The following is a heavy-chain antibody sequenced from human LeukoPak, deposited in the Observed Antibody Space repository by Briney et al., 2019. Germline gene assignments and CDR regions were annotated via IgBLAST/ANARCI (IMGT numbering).Heavy chain of an antibody. J-gene: IGHJ4*02. Sequence: PGGSLRLSCAGSGFTFGGYGMHWFRQTPGKGLEWVAVIAYDGSRAFYADSVKGRFTISRDNSNSTMSVQMDGLRAEDTAVYYCTRYNNDHFDYWGQGTLVTVSS. CDR2: IAYDGSRA. V-gene: IGHV3-33*01. D-gene: IGHD1-14*01. CDR1: GFTFGGYG. CDR3: TRYNNDHFDY.